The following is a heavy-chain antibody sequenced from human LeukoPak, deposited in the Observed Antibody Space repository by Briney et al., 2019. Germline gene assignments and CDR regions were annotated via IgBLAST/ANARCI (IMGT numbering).Heavy chain of an antibody. J-gene: IGHJ4*02. D-gene: IGHD5-18*01. CDR1: GYSFASYW. V-gene: IGHV5-51*01. CDR2: IYPGDSET. CDR3: ARHRGYNYGYSDY. Sequence: GESLKISCMGSGYSFASYWIGWVRQMPGKGLEWMAIIYPGDSETKYSPSFQGQVTISVDKSISTAYLQWSSLKASDTATYYCARHRGYNYGYSDYWGQGTLVTVSS.